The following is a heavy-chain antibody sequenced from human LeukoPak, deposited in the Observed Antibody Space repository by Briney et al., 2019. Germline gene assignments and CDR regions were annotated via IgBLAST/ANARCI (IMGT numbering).Heavy chain of an antibody. V-gene: IGHV3-7*01. Sequence: PGGSLRLSCAASGFSFSSFWMSWVRQAPGKGLEWVANTHQDESEKQYLDSVKGRFTIFRDNAKRSLFLQMNSLRAEDTAIYYCARVGSCWDLLDYWGQGTLVTVS. D-gene: IGHD6-13*01. CDR3: ARVGSCWDLLDY. CDR1: GFSFSSFW. J-gene: IGHJ4*02. CDR2: THQDESEK.